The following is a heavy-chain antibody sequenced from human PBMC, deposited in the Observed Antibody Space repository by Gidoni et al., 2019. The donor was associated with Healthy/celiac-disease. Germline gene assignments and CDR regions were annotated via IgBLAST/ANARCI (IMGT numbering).Heavy chain of an antibody. CDR3: ARVVGATTYYYYYGMDV. V-gene: IGHV1-69*06. Sequence: QLVQSGSDVQKHGSSAQFVCKGSAGTFSSQAISWGRQAPGQGLEWMGRIIPIFSTANYAQKFQGRVTITADKSTSTAYMELSSLRSEDTAVYYCARVVGATTYYYYYGMDVWGQGTTVTVSS. D-gene: IGHD1-26*01. J-gene: IGHJ6*02. CDR2: IIPIFSTA. CDR1: AGTFSSQA.